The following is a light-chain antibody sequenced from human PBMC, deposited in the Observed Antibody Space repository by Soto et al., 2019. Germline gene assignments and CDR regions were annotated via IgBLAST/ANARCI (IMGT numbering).Light chain of an antibody. CDR2: EGS. CDR3: CSYAGSSTYI. Sequence: QSVLTQPASVSGSPGQSITISCTGTSSDVGSYNLVSWYQQHPGKAPKLMIYEGSKRPSGVSNRFSGSKSGNTASLTISGLQAGDEADYYCCSYAGSSTYIFGTGTKVTVL. J-gene: IGLJ1*01. V-gene: IGLV2-23*01. CDR1: SSDVGSYNL.